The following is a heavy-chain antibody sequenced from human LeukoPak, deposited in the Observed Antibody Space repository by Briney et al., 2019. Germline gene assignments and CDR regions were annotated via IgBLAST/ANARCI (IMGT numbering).Heavy chain of an antibody. CDR2: IYSGGST. CDR3: ARDSGSSWYGGDY. Sequence: PGGSLRLSCAASGFTVSSNYMSWVRQAPGKGLEWVSVIYSGGSTYYADSVKGRFTISRDNSKNTLYLQMNSLRAEDTAVYYCARDSGSSWYGGDYWGQGTLVTVSS. J-gene: IGHJ4*02. V-gene: IGHV3-66*01. D-gene: IGHD6-13*01. CDR1: GFTVSSNY.